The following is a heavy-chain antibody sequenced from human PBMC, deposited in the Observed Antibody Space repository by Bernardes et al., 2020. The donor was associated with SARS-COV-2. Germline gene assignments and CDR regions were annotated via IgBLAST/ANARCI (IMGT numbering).Heavy chain of an antibody. D-gene: IGHD5-12*01. CDR2: ISSTGDKT. J-gene: IGHJ4*02. V-gene: IGHV3-23*01. CDR3: ARADIVATIRLADH. CDR1: GFTFSNYA. Sequence: GGSPRLSCTASGFTFSNYAMGWVRQAAGRGLEWVSSISSTGDKTYYADSVKGRFTISRDNSKNTLYLQMNSLRAEDTAIYYCARADIVATIRLADHWGQGTLLTVSS.